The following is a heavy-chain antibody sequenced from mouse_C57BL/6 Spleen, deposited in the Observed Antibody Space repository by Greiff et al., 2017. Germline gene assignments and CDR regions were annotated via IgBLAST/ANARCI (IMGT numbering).Heavy chain of an antibody. Sequence: QVQLQQSGAELARPGASVKLSCKASGYTFTSYGISWVKQRTGQGLEWIGEIYPRSGNTYYNEKFKGKATLTADKSSSTAYMELRSLTSEDSAVYFCARRPTVVATGGYFDYWGQGTTLTVSS. D-gene: IGHD1-1*01. CDR1: GYTFTSYG. V-gene: IGHV1-81*01. J-gene: IGHJ2*01. CDR3: ARRPTVVATGGYFDY. CDR2: IYPRSGNT.